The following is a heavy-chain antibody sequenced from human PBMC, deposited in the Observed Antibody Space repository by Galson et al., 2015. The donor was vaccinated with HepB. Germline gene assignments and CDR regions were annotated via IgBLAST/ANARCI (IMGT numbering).Heavy chain of an antibody. CDR2: ISSSSSII. D-gene: IGHD2-15*01. CDR1: GFTFSSYS. CDR3: ARGEGYCSGGSCYYDY. V-gene: IGHV3-48*01. Sequence: SLRLSCAATGFTFSSYSMNWVRQAPGKGPEWVSYISSSSSIIYYADSVRGRFTISRDNAKNSLYLQMNSLRAEDSSVYYCARGEGYCSGGSCYYDYWGQGTLVTASS. J-gene: IGHJ4*02.